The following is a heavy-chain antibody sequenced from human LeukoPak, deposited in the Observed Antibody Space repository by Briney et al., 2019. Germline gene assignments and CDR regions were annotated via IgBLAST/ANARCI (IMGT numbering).Heavy chain of an antibody. Sequence: GVSLRLSCAASGFTFSSYWMSWVRQAPGKGLEWVSSISSSSSYIYYADSVEGRFTIPRDNDKNSLYLQMYSLSAEDTAVYYCARDSFAMVRGVIISHDYWGQGTLVTVSS. D-gene: IGHD3-10*01. CDR1: GFTFSSYW. V-gene: IGHV3-21*01. CDR3: ARDSFAMVRGVIISHDY. CDR2: ISSSSSYI. J-gene: IGHJ4*02.